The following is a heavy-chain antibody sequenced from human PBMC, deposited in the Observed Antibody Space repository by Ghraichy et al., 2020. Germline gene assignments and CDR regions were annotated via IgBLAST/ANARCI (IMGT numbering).Heavy chain of an antibody. V-gene: IGHV4-31*03. CDR2: IYYSGST. Sequence: SETLSLTCTVSGGSISSGGYYWSWIRQHPGKGLEWIGYIYYSGSTYYNPSLKSRVTISVDTSKNQFSLKLSSVTAADTAVYYCARDLTRSGYYDAFDIWGQGTMVTVSS. CDR3: ARDLTRSGYYDAFDI. J-gene: IGHJ3*02. D-gene: IGHD3-22*01. CDR1: GGSISSGGYY.